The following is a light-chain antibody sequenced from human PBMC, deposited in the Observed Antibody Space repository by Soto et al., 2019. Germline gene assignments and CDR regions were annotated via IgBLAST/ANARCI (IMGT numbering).Light chain of an antibody. V-gene: IGLV2-8*01. J-gene: IGLJ2*01. Sequence: QSALTQPRSASGSPGQTVTISCTGTSSDVGGYNYVSWYQQHPGKAPKLMIYDVSERPSGVPDRFSGSKSGNTASLTVSGLQAEHEADYYCSSYGGSNNLIFGGGTQLTVL. CDR3: SSYGGSNNLI. CDR1: SSDVGGYNY. CDR2: DVS.